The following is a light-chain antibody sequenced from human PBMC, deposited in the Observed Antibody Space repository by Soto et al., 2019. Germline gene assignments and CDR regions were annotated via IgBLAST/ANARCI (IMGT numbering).Light chain of an antibody. CDR3: QQYNSYST. V-gene: IGKV1-5*01. CDR1: QSISSW. J-gene: IGKJ2*01. Sequence: DIQMTQSPSTLSASVGDRVTITCRASQSISSWLAWYQQKPGKAPKLLIYDASSLESGVPSRFGGSGSGTEFTLTTSSLQPDDFATYYCQQYNSYSTSGQGTKLEIK. CDR2: DAS.